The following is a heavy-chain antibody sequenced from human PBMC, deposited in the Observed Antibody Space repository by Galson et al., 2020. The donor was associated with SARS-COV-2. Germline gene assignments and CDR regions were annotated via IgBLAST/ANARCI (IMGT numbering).Heavy chain of an antibody. CDR2: ISGYNGDT. D-gene: IGHD3-22*01. V-gene: IGHV1-18*01. J-gene: IGHJ4*02. CDR3: ARDIYDSSGYQMGY. CDR1: GYIFNTYG. Sequence: ASVKVSCKASGYIFNTYGISWVRQAPGQGLEWMGWISGYNGDTILAQKLQGRVTMTTATSTSTVYMELRSLISDDTAVYYCARDIYDSSGYQMGYWGQGTLVTVSS.